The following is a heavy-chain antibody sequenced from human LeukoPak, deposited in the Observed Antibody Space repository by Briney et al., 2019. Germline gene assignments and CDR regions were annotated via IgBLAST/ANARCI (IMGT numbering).Heavy chain of an antibody. CDR1: GFTFSSYW. CDR3: ARVQTAAGDY. V-gene: IGHV3-7*01. D-gene: IGHD6-13*01. CDR2: IKQDGSEK. J-gene: IGHJ4*02. Sequence: GGSLRLCCAASGFTFSSYWMTWVRQAPGKGLEWVANIKQDGSEKYYVDSVKGRFTISRDNAKNSLDLQMNSLRDEDTAVYYCARVQTAAGDYWGQGTLVTVSS.